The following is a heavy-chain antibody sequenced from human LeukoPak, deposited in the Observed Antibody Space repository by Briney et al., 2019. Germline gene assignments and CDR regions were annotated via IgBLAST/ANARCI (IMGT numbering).Heavy chain of an antibody. CDR3: AGSGGSRYYFDY. V-gene: IGHV3-43*01. D-gene: IGHD2-15*01. CDR1: GFTFEDYT. CDR2: SSWDGGSA. J-gene: IGHJ4*02. Sequence: GGSLRLSCAASGFTFEDYTMHWVRQAPGKGLEWVSLSSWDGGSAYYADSVKGRFTISRDNSKNSLYLQMNSLRTEDTALYYCAGSGGSRYYFDYWGQGILVTVSP.